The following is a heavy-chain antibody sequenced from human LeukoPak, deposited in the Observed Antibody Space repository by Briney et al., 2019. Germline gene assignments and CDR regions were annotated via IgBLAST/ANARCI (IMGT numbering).Heavy chain of an antibody. CDR3: ARAGYCIGGSCYYTLSRFGLFDY. D-gene: IGHD2-15*01. CDR2: IYTSGST. CDR1: GGSISSYY. Sequence: SETLSLTCTVSGGSISSYYWSWIRQPAGKGLEWIGRIYTSGSTNYNPSLKSRVTLSIDTSKSQFSLKMSSVTAADTAVYYCARAGYCIGGSCYYTLSRFGLFDYWGQGTLVTVSS. J-gene: IGHJ4*02. V-gene: IGHV4-4*07.